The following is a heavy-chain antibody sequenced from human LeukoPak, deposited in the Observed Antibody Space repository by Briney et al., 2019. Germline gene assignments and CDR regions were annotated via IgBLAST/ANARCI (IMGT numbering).Heavy chain of an antibody. Sequence: SETLSLTCSVSGASINTYYWSWIRQPAGGGLEWIGRFYTSGSTSYNPSLKSRVTMSVDTSKNQFSLKLSSVTAADTAVYYCARVVYSGYDFRGAMDVWGKGTTVTVSS. CDR1: GASINTYY. D-gene: IGHD5-12*01. J-gene: IGHJ6*03. CDR3: ARVVYSGYDFRGAMDV. CDR2: FYTSGST. V-gene: IGHV4-4*07.